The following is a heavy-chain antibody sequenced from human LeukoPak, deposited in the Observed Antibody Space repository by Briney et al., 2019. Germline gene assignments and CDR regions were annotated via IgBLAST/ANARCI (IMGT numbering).Heavy chain of an antibody. V-gene: IGHV4-39*07. CDR2: IYYTGDA. Sequence: PSETLSLTCTVPGDSISSSSYYWGWIRQPPGKGLEYIGTIYYTGDAYYNPSPKGRGTISIDTSRKPFSLRLNSVTAADTAVYYGARVESGYYDSFDIWGQGTMVIVSS. J-gene: IGHJ3*02. D-gene: IGHD3-22*01. CDR1: GDSISSSSYY. CDR3: ARVESGYYDSFDI.